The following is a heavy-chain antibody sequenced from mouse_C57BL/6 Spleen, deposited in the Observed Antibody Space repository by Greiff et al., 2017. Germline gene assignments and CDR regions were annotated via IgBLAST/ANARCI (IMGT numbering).Heavy chain of an antibody. D-gene: IGHD1-1*01. V-gene: IGHV5-6*01. CDR1: GFTFSSYG. Sequence: EVKLVESGGDLVKPGGSLKLSCAASGFTFSSYGMSWVRQTPDKRLEWVATISSGGSYTYYPDSVKGRFTISRDNAKNTLYLQMSSLKSEDTAMYYWARQVATGGYFDVWGTGTTVTVSA. CDR2: ISSGGSYT. CDR3: ARQVATGGYFDV. J-gene: IGHJ1*03.